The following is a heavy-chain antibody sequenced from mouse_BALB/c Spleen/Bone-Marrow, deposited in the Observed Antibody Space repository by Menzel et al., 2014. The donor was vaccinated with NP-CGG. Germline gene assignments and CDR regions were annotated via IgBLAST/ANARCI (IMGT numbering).Heavy chain of an antibody. CDR1: GFTFSSYW. Sequence: EVKLMESGGGLVQPGGSMKLSCAASGFTFSSYWMSWVRQSPEKGLEWVAEIRLKSDNYATHYAESVKGKFTISRDDSKSRLYLQMNSLRAEDTGIYYCTDLGTDYWGQGTTLTVSS. V-gene: IGHV6-3*01. CDR3: TDLGTDY. CDR2: IRLKSDNYAT. D-gene: IGHD4-1*01. J-gene: IGHJ2*01.